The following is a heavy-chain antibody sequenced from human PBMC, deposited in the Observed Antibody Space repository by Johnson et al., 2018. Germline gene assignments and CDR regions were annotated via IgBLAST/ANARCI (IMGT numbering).Heavy chain of an antibody. J-gene: IGHJ6*02. Sequence: EVQLVESGGGLVQPGGSLRLSCAASGFTFSSYDMHWVRQATGKGLEWVSAIGTAGDTYYPGSVKGRFTISRENAKNSLYLQMNSLRAGDTAVYYCARDIMVRGEMSYYYYGMDVWGQGPTVTVSS. CDR1: GFTFSSYD. CDR3: ARDIMVRGEMSYYYYGMDV. CDR2: IGTAGDT. D-gene: IGHD3-10*01. V-gene: IGHV3-13*01.